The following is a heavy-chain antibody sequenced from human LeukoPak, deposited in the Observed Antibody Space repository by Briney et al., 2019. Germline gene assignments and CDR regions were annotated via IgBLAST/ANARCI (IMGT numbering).Heavy chain of an antibody. CDR1: GLTVSSDY. D-gene: IGHD3-3*01. Sequence: GGSMRLSCAASGLTVSSDYMSWVRQAPGKGLEWVSIIYSGGSTYYADSVKGRFTISRDNSKNTLYLQMNSLRAEDTAVYYCARDKNYDFWSGHYPGGYWGQGTLVTVSS. V-gene: IGHV3-53*01. CDR2: IYSGGST. CDR3: ARDKNYDFWSGHYPGGY. J-gene: IGHJ4*02.